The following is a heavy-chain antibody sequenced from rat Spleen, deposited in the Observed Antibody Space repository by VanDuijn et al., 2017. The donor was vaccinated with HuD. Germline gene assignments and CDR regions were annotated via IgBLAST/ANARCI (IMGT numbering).Heavy chain of an antibody. V-gene: IGHV5-29*01. D-gene: IGHD1-11*01. J-gene: IGHJ2*01. CDR1: GFTFSDFY. Sequence: EVQLVESDGGLVQPGRSLKLSCAASGFTFSDFYMAWVRQAPTKGLEWVATISYDGSKTYYRDSVKGRFTISRDNARSTLNLHMDSLRSEDTAIYYCARRTYGDYWGQGVMVAVSS. CDR2: ISYDGSKT. CDR3: ARRTYGDY.